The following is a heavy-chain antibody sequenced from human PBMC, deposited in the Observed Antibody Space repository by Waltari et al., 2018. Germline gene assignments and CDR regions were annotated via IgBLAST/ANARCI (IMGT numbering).Heavy chain of an antibody. CDR2: IWDDGSNK. J-gene: IGHJ5*02. CDR3: ARDRDSYKYGTNNWFDP. Sequence: QVQLVESGGGVVQPGRSLRLSCVASGFTFSSYGMHWVRQAPGKGLEWVAVIWDDGSNKYYAESVKGRFSISRDNSKNTSYLQMNSLRAEDTAVYYCARDRDSYKYGTNNWFDPWGQGTLVTVSS. CDR1: GFTFSSYG. D-gene: IGHD1-1*01. V-gene: IGHV3-33*01.